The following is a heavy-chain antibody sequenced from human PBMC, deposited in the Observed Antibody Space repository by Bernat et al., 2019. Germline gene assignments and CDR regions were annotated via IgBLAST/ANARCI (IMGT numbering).Heavy chain of an antibody. CDR2: IIPIFGTA. Sequence: QVQLVQSGAEVKKPGSSVKVSCKASGGTFSSYAISWVRQAPGQGLEWMGGIIPIFGTANYAQKFQGRVTITADESTSTAYMELSSLRSEDTAVYYCARSRASRYCTNGVCTRNYFDYWGQGTLVTVSS. J-gene: IGHJ4*02. CDR3: ARSRASRYCTNGVCTRNYFDY. V-gene: IGHV1-69*01. CDR1: GGTFSSYA. D-gene: IGHD2-8*01.